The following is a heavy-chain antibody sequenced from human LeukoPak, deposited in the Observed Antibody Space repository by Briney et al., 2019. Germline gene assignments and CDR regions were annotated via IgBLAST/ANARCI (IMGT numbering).Heavy chain of an antibody. Sequence: PGGSLRLSCRVSGITLSNYGMSWVRQAPGKGLEWVAGISGSGGSTNYADSVKGRFTISSDNPKNILYLQMNSLRAEDTAVYFCAKRGVVIRVILVGFHKEANYFDSWGQGALVTVSS. CDR1: GITLSNYG. CDR3: AKRGVVIRVILVGFHKEANYFDS. CDR2: ISGSGGST. V-gene: IGHV3-23*01. J-gene: IGHJ4*02. D-gene: IGHD3-22*01.